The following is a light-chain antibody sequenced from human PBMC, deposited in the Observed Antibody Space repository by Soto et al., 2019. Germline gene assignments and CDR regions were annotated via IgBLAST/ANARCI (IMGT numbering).Light chain of an antibody. V-gene: IGLV2-8*01. J-gene: IGLJ1*01. CDR3: KSYAGSNTYV. CDR1: KSDIGIYDF. Sequence: SGLTQPPSASGSPGESGTISCNGSKSDIGIYDFVSWYQHHPGKAPRLIIYEVVQRPSGVPDLFSGSKSGNTASLTVSGLQAADEADYLCKSYAGSNTYVFGTGTKVTVL. CDR2: EVV.